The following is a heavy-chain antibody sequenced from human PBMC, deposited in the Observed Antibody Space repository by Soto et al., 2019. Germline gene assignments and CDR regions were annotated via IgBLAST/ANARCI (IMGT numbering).Heavy chain of an antibody. D-gene: IGHD4-17*01. CDR2: IYYSGST. V-gene: IGHV4-39*01. J-gene: IGHJ6*02. Sequence: SETLSLTCSVSGGSISSSSYFWGWIRQPPGKGLEWIGSIYYSGSTYYNPSLKSRVTVSVDTSKNQFSLKLSSVTAADTAVYYCARVIDTVTTYYYGMDGWGQGTTVTVSS. CDR1: GGSISSSSYF. CDR3: ARVIDTVTTYYYGMDG.